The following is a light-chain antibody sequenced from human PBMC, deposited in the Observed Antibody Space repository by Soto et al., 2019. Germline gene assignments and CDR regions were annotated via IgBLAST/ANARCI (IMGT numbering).Light chain of an antibody. CDR2: GAS. CDR1: QSVSSN. J-gene: IGKJ1*01. V-gene: IGKV3-15*01. Sequence: EILMTQSPSTLSVSPGERATLSCRASQSVSSNLAWYQQKPGQAPRLLIYGASTRATGIPARFSGSGSGTEFTLTISSLQSEDFELYYCQQYNNWPQTFGQGTKVDIK. CDR3: QQYNNWPQT.